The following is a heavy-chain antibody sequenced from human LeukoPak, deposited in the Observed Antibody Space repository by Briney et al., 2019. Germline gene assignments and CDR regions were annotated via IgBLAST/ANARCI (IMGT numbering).Heavy chain of an antibody. CDR2: IIPIFGTA. Sequence: GASVKVSCKASGGTFGSYAISWVRQAPGQGLEWMGGIIPIFGTANYAQKFQGRVTITTDESTSTAYMELSSLRSEDTAVYYCAREQRYFDWLSPGYYMDVWGKGTTVTVSS. CDR1: GGTFGSYA. J-gene: IGHJ6*03. V-gene: IGHV1-69*05. CDR3: AREQRYFDWLSPGYYMDV. D-gene: IGHD3-9*01.